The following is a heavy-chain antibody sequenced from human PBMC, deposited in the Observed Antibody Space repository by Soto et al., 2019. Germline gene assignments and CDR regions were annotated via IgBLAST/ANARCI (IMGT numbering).Heavy chain of an antibody. D-gene: IGHD1-1*01. Sequence: SETLSLTCAVYGASFSDSYWNWIRQPPGKGLEWIGEINHSGSTIYNTSLESRVTISLDTSRKQFTLKMRSATAADTAVYYCAREVPSRYFDLWGRGTPVT. J-gene: IGHJ2*01. V-gene: IGHV4-34*01. CDR2: INHSGST. CDR3: AREVPSRYFDL. CDR1: GASFSDSY.